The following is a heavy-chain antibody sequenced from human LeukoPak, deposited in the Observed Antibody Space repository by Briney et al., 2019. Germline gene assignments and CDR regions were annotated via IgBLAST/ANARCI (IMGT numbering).Heavy chain of an antibody. J-gene: IGHJ4*02. Sequence: GGSLRLSCAASGFTFRSYEMNWVRQAPGKGLEWVSYISSSGSTIVYADSVKGRFTISRDNAKNSLYLQMNSLRAEDTAVYYCARGRSWYYYWGQGTLVTVSS. CDR1: GFTFRSYE. CDR3: ARGRSWYYY. CDR2: ISSSGSTI. D-gene: IGHD6-13*01. V-gene: IGHV3-48*03.